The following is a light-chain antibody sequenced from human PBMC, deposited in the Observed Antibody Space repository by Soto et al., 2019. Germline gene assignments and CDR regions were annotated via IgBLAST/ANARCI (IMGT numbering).Light chain of an antibody. CDR2: GNS. V-gene: IGLV1-40*01. CDR3: QTYDSSLTCVV. J-gene: IGLJ2*01. CDR1: TSNIGAGYG. Sequence: SVLTQPPSVSGAPGQRVTISCTGSTSNIGAGYGVHWYQHLPGTAPKLLMYGNSIRPSGVPDRFSGSKSGTSASLAITGLQADDEADYYCQTYDSSLTCVVFGRGTKLTVL.